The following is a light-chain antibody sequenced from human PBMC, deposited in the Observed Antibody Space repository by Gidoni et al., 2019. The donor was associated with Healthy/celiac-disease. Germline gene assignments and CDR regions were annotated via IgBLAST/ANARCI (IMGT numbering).Light chain of an antibody. CDR1: SSNIGSNT. Sequence: QSVLTQPPSASGTPGQRVSISCSGSSSNIGSNTVNWYQQFPGTAPKLLIYSNNQRPSGVPDRFSGSKSGTSASLAISGLQSEDEADYYCAAWDDSLNANWVFGGGTKLTV. CDR3: AAWDDSLNANWV. J-gene: IGLJ3*02. V-gene: IGLV1-44*01. CDR2: SNN.